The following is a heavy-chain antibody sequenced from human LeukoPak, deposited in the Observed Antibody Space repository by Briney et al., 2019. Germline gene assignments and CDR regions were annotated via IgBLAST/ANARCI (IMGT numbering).Heavy chain of an antibody. D-gene: IGHD5-24*01. CDR2: IKQDGSEK. CDR1: RFSFSTHW. J-gene: IGHJ4*02. V-gene: IGHV3-7*04. CDR3: ARQSHGYILFDY. Sequence: GGSLRLSCAASRFSFSTHWMSWVRQAPGKGLEWVANIKQDGSEKFYVDSVKGRFTISRDNAKISVYLQMNSLTAEDTAVYYCARQSHGYILFDYWGQGTLVTVSS.